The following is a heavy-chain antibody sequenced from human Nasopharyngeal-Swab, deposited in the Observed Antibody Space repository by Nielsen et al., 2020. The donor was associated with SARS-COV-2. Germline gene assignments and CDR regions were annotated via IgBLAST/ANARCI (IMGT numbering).Heavy chain of an antibody. CDR3: AREYCSGGSCYGNYGMDV. D-gene: IGHD2-15*01. CDR2: IIPILGIA. Sequence: SVKVSCKASGGTFSSYAISWVRQAPGQGLEWMGRIIPILGIANYAQKFQGRVTITADKSTSTAYMELSSLRSEDTAVFYCAREYCSGGSCYGNYGMDVWGQGTTVTVSS. J-gene: IGHJ6*02. V-gene: IGHV1-69*04. CDR1: GGTFSSYA.